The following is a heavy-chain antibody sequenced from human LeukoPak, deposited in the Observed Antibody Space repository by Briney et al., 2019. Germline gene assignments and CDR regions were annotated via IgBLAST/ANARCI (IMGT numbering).Heavy chain of an antibody. V-gene: IGHV3-21*01. J-gene: IGHJ4*02. CDR3: ARLSGYDLSPYDY. Sequence: GGSLRLSCAASGFTFSSYSMNWVRQVPGKGLEWVSSISSSSSYIYYADSVKGRFTISRDNAKNSLYLQMNSLRAEDTAVYYCARLSGYDLSPYDYWGQGTLVTVSS. CDR2: ISSSSSYI. D-gene: IGHD5-12*01. CDR1: GFTFSSYS.